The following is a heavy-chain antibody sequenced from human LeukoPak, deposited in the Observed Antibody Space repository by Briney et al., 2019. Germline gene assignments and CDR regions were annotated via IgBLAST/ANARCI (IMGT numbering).Heavy chain of an antibody. CDR2: ISYDGVNR. CDR1: GFTFRSFA. V-gene: IGHV3-30*04. CDR3: AKGLYYYDSSGSDY. J-gene: IGHJ4*02. D-gene: IGHD3-22*01. Sequence: GGSLRLSCAASGFTFRSFAMQWVRRAPGKGLEWVAAISYDGVNRYYVAPVKGRFTISRDNSKNTLYLQMNSLRAEDTAVYYCAKGLYYYDSSGSDYWGQGTLVTVSS.